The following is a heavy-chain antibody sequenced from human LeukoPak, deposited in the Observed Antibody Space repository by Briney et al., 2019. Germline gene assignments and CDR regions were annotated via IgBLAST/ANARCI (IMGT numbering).Heavy chain of an antibody. Sequence: SETLSLTCAVYGGSFSGYYWSWIRQPPGKGLEWIGEINHSGSTNYNPSLKGRVTISVDTSKNQFSLKLSSVTAADTAVYYCARWYSHGRYFDYWGQGALLTVSS. J-gene: IGHJ4*03. V-gene: IGHV4-34*01. CDR1: GGSFSGYY. CDR2: INHSGST. CDR3: ARWYSHGRYFDY. D-gene: IGHD1-26*01.